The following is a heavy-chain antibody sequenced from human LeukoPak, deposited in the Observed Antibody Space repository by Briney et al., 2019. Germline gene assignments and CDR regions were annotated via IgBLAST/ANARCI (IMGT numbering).Heavy chain of an antibody. CDR3: ARPEGDLWSGYMKSDY. D-gene: IGHD3-3*01. V-gene: IGHV3-30-3*01. J-gene: IGHJ4*02. CDR2: ISYDGSYK. Sequence: GGSLRLSCAASGFTFRNYAMHWVRQAPGKGLEWVAVISYDGSYKYFADSVKGRFTISRDNSKNTLYLQMNSLRAEDTAVYYCARPEGDLWSGYMKSDYWGQGTLVTVSS. CDR1: GFTFRNYA.